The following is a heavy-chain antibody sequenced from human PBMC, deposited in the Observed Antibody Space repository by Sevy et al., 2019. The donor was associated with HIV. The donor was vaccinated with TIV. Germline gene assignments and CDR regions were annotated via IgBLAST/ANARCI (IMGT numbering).Heavy chain of an antibody. V-gene: IGHV1-18*01. D-gene: IGHD3-10*01. CDR1: GYTFTSYG. CDR2: ISAYNGNT. J-gene: IGHJ6*02. Sequence: ASVKVSCKASGYTFTSYGISWVRQAPGQGLAWMGWISAYNGNTNYAQNVQGRVTMTTDTSTSTAYMELRSLRSDDTAVYYCARGTRELPTPIYYYYYGMDVWGQGTTVTVSS. CDR3: ARGTRELPTPIYYYYYGMDV.